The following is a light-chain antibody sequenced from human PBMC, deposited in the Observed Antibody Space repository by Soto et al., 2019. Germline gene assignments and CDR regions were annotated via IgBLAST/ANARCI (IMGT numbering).Light chain of an antibody. CDR1: QSVSSSH. J-gene: IGKJ2*01. V-gene: IGKV3-20*01. CDR3: QQYGGSPRYT. CDR2: GAS. Sequence: EIVLTQSPGTLSLSPGDRATLSCRASQSVSSSHLAWYQQKPGQAPRLLIYGASNRATGIPDRFSGSGSGTDFTLTISRLEPEDFAVYYCQQYGGSPRYTFGQGTKLEI.